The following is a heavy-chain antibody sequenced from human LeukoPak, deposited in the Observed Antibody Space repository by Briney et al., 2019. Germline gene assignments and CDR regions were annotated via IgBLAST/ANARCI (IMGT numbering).Heavy chain of an antibody. CDR2: FDPEYGEM. V-gene: IGHV1-24*01. D-gene: IGHD5-24*01. J-gene: IGHJ5*02. Sequence: ASVKVSCKVSGYTLSELSTHWVRQAPGKGLEWMGSFDPEYGEMIYAQKFQGRVTLTRDMSTSTDYLELSSLRSEDTAVYYCARDNSVRDEAWWFNPWGQGTLVTVSS. CDR1: GYTLSELS. CDR3: ARDNSVRDEAWWFNP.